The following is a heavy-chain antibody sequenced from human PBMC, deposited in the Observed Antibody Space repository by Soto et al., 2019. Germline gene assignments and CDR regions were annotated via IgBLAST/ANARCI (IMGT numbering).Heavy chain of an antibody. CDR3: ARDLGGSGSYSYWYFDL. J-gene: IGHJ2*01. V-gene: IGHV1-46*01. CDR2: INPSGGST. CDR1: GYTFTSYY. Sequence: QVQLVQSGAEVKKPGASVKVSCKASGYTFTSYYMHWVLQAPGQGLEWMGIINPSGGSTSYAQKFQGRVTMTRDTSTSTVYMELSSLRSEDTAVYYCARDLGGSGSYSYWYFDLWGRGTLVTVSS. D-gene: IGHD3-10*01.